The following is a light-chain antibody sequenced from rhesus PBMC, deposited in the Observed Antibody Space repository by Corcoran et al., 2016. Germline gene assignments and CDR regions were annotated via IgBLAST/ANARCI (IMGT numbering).Light chain of an antibody. J-gene: IGKJ2*01. CDR3: QQYSSTPYS. CDR2: KAS. Sequence: DIQMTQSPLSLSASVGDTVTITCRASQGISSWLAWYQQKPGKAPKLLVYKASSLHSGVPSRFSGSGSGTVFTLTINSLQSKDFATYNCQQYSSTPYSFGQGAKV. V-gene: IGKV1-22*01. CDR1: QGISSW.